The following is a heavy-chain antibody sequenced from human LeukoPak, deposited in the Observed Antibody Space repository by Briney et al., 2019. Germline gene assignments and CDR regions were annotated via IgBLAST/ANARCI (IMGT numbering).Heavy chain of an antibody. D-gene: IGHD3-22*01. CDR2: IYHSGST. CDR1: GGSISSGGYS. Sequence: PSQTLSLTCAVSGGSISSGGYSWSWIRQPPGKGLEWIGYIYHSGSTYYNPSLKSRVTISVDRSKNQFSLKLSSVTAADTAVYYCARALEGVVVPPEAFDIWGQGTKVNVSS. V-gene: IGHV4-30-2*01. J-gene: IGHJ3*02. CDR3: ARALEGVVVPPEAFDI.